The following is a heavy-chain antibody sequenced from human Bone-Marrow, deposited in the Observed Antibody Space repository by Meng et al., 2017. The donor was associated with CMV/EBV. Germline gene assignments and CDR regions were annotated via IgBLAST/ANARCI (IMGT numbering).Heavy chain of an antibody. CDR2: ISSSSSYI. J-gene: IGHJ3*01. V-gene: IGHV3-21*01. Sequence: GESLKNSCAASGFTFSSYSMNWVRQAPGKGLEWVSSISSSSSYIYYADSVKGRFTISRDNAKNSLYLQMNSLRAEDTAVYYCASASGSRFWGQGTMVTVSS. CDR3: ASASGSRF. CDR1: GFTFSSYS. D-gene: IGHD1-26*01.